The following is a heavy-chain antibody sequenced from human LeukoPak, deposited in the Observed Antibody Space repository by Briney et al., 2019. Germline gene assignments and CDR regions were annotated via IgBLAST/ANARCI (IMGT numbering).Heavy chain of an antibody. CDR1: GFTFSSYG. CDR2: IWHDGGNK. D-gene: IGHD2-15*01. V-gene: IGHV3-33*01. Sequence: GGSLRLSCAASGFTFSSYGMHWVRQAPGRGLEWVAIIWHDGGNKYYADTVKGRFTISRDNSKNTLDLQMISLRAEDTAVYYCARDRSSGAFDYWGQGTLVTVSS. J-gene: IGHJ4*02. CDR3: ARDRSSGAFDY.